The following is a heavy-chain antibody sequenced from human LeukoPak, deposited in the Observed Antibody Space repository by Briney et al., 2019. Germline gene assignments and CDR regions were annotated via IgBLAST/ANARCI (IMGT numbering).Heavy chain of an antibody. D-gene: IGHD3-22*01. CDR1: GYSISSGYY. Sequence: SETLSLTCTVSGYSISSGYYWSWIRQPPGKGLEWIGYMYYSGSTTDYNPSLRSRVIISIDTSKNQFSLKLHSVTAADTAVYYCARVPPPPMDDSSGYYYEDYWGQGTLVTVSS. J-gene: IGHJ4*02. CDR3: ARVPPPPMDDSSGYYYEDY. V-gene: IGHV4-38-2*02. CDR2: MYYSGST.